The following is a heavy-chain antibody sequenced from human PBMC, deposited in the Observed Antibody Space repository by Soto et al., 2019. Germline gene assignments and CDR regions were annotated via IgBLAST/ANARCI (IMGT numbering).Heavy chain of an antibody. CDR2: INAGNGNT. V-gene: IGHV1-3*01. Sequence: ASVKVSCKASGYTFTSYAMHWVRQAPGQRLEWMGWINAGNGNTKYSQKFQGRVTITRDTSASTAYMELSSLRSEDTAVYYCARRGLWGRDGYEYFDYWGQGTLVTVSS. J-gene: IGHJ4*02. CDR1: GYTFTSYA. D-gene: IGHD5-12*01. CDR3: ARRGLWGRDGYEYFDY.